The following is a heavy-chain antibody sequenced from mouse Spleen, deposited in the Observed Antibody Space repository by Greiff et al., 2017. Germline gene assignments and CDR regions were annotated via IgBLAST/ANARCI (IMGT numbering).Heavy chain of an antibody. Sequence: EVKVEESGGDLVKPGGSLKLSCAASGFTFSSYGMSWVRQTPDKRLEWVATISSGGSYTYYPDSVKGRFTISRDNAKNTLYLQMSSLKSEDTAMYYCARHTPDYYGSSYGYFDVWGTGTTVTVSS. J-gene: IGHJ1*03. CDR2: ISSGGSYT. D-gene: IGHD1-1*01. CDR3: ARHTPDYYGSSYGYFDV. V-gene: IGHV5-6*02. CDR1: GFTFSSYG.